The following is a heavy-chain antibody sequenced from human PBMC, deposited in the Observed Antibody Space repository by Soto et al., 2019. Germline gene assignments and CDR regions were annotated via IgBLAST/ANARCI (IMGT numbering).Heavy chain of an antibody. Sequence: QVQLVQSGAEVKKPGASVKVSCKASGYTFTSYGISWVRQAPGQGLEWMGWISAYNGNTNYAQKLQGRVTMTTDTSTSTAYMELRSLRSDDTAVYYCARADSRPDKISAYYDYYGMDGWGQGTTVTVSS. CDR1: GYTFTSYG. CDR3: ARADSRPDKISAYYDYYGMDG. V-gene: IGHV1-18*01. D-gene: IGHD3-3*02. CDR2: ISAYNGNT. J-gene: IGHJ6*02.